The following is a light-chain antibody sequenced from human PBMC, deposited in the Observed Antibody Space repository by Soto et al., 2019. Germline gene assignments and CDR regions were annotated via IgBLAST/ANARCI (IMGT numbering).Light chain of an antibody. Sequence: QYALTQAASESGSPGQSITISCTGTSSDVGGYNYVSWYQQHPGKAPKLMIYEVSNRPSGVSNRFSGSKSGNTASLTISGLQAEEEADYYCSSYTSSTTLVFGTGTKVTVL. J-gene: IGLJ1*01. CDR1: SSDVGGYNY. CDR3: SSYTSSTTLV. V-gene: IGLV2-14*01. CDR2: EVS.